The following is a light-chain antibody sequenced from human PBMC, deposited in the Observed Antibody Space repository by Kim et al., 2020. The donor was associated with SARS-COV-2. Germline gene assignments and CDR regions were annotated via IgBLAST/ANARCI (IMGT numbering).Light chain of an antibody. CDR3: MQALLTPYT. CDR2: LGS. CDR1: QSLLHSNGYKY. J-gene: IGKJ2*01. Sequence: DIVMTQSPLSLTVTPGEPASISCRSSQSLLHSNGYKYLDWYLQKAGQSPQLLIYLGSNRASGVPDRFSGSGSGTDFTLKISRVEAEDVGVYYCMQALLTPYTFGQGTKLEI. V-gene: IGKV2-28*01.